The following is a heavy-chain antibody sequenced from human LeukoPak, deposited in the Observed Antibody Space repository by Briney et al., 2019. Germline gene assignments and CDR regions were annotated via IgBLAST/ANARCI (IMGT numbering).Heavy chain of an antibody. D-gene: IGHD3-10*01. CDR3: AKARGFFGEPDFYYAMDV. CDR1: EFTVTTNY. CDR2: LETGGTT. J-gene: IGHJ6*02. V-gene: IGHV3-66*01. Sequence: GGSLRLSCAASEFTVTTNYMSWVRQAPGKGLECVSSLETGGTTHYADSVRGRFTISRDTSRNNLYLQMSSLRAEDTATYYCAKARGFFGEPDFYYAMDVWGQGTTVTVSS.